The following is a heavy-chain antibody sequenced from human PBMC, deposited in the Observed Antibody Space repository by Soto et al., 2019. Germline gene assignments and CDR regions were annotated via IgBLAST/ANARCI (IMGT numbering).Heavy chain of an antibody. D-gene: IGHD3-3*01. J-gene: IGHJ6*03. V-gene: IGHV3-21*01. Sequence: EVQLVESGGGLVKPGGSLRLSCAASGFTFSSYSMNWVRQAPGKGLEWVSSISSSSSYIYYADSVKGRFTISRDNAKNSLYVQMNSLRAEDTGVYYCATGPSPFERTIFGVAVSPAGKYYYYYMDVWGRGTTVTVCS. CDR2: ISSSSSYI. CDR3: ATGPSPFERTIFGVAVSPAGKYYYYYMDV. CDR1: GFTFSSYS.